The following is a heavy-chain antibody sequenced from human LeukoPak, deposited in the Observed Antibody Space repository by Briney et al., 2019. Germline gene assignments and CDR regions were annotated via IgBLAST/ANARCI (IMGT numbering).Heavy chain of an antibody. CDR1: GYTFTGYY. CDR2: INPNSGGT. J-gene: IGHJ5*02. V-gene: IGHV1-2*02. D-gene: IGHD2-15*01. CDR3: ARVVVAATLGFDP. Sequence: ASVKVSCKASGYTFTGYYMHWVRQAPGQGLEWMGWINPNSGGTNYAQKFQGRVTMTRDTSISTAYMELSRLRSDDTAVYYCARVVVAATLGFDPWGQGTLVTVPS.